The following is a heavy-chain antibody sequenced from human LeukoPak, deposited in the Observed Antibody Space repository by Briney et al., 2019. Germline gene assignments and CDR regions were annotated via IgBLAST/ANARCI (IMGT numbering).Heavy chain of an antibody. J-gene: IGHJ4*02. Sequence: GASVKVSCKASGYRFTGYYMHWVRQAPGHGLEWMGWINPKSGETKYVQRFQGRVTMTRDTSISTAYMELNRLTSDDTAIYYCASSIPVAATGYWGQGTQVIVSS. CDR2: INPKSGET. D-gene: IGHD6-19*01. V-gene: IGHV1-2*02. CDR3: ASSIPVAATGY. CDR1: GYRFTGYY.